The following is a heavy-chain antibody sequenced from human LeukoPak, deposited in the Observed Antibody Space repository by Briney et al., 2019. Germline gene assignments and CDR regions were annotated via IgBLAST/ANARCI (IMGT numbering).Heavy chain of an antibody. Sequence: GASVKVSFKASGYTFTSYHMHWVRQAPGQGLEIMGIINPSGGSTTYAQKFQGRVTMTRDTSTSTVYMELSSLRSEDTAVYYCAKLAAAGTAHYYFDYWGQGTLVTVSS. CDR2: INPSGGST. CDR1: GYTFTSYH. D-gene: IGHD6-13*01. J-gene: IGHJ4*02. V-gene: IGHV1-46*01. CDR3: AKLAAAGTAHYYFDY.